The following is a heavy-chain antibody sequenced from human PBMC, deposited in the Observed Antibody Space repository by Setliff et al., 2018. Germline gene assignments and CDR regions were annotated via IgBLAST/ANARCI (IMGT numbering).Heavy chain of an antibody. D-gene: IGHD3-10*01. CDR3: TRRPRGRAAFDI. J-gene: IGHJ3*02. Sequence: LSLTCTVSGGSISTSSHHWVWIRQSPGKGLXXXXXSXXXXXXYYNXXLKSRVTSSLDTSKSQFSLNLGSVTAADTAVYYCTRRPRGRAAFDIWGQGTMVTVSS. CDR2: SXXXXXX. CDR1: GGSISTSSHH. V-gene: IGHV4-39*01.